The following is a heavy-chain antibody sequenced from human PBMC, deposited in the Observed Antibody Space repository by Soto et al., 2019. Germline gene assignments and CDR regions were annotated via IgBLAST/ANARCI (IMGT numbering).Heavy chain of an antibody. CDR2: INPSGGST. CDR1: GYTFTSYY. D-gene: IGHD1-1*01. V-gene: IGHV1-46*01. Sequence: QVQLVQSGAEVKKPGASVKVSCKASGYTFTSYYMHWVRQAPGQGLEWMGIINPSGGSTSYAQKFPGRVTMTRDTSTSTVYMELSSLRSEDTAVYYCARRATTYYYGMDVWGQGTTVTVSS. CDR3: ARRATTYYYGMDV. J-gene: IGHJ6*02.